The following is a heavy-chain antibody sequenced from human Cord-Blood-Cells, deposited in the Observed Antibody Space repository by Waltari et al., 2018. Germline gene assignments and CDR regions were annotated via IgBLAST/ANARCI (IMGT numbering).Heavy chain of an antibody. J-gene: IGHJ6*02. CDR1: GYTFTGYY. Sequence: QVQLVQSGAEVKKPGASVKVSCKASGYTFTGYYMHWVRQAPGQGLEWMGWINPNSGGTNYAQKFQGWVTMTRDTSISTAYMELSRLISNDTSVYYCARSASSAYCGGDCRLVYGMDVWGQGTTVTVSS. CDR2: INPNSGGT. CDR3: ARSASSAYCGGDCRLVYGMDV. D-gene: IGHD2-21*02. V-gene: IGHV1-2*04.